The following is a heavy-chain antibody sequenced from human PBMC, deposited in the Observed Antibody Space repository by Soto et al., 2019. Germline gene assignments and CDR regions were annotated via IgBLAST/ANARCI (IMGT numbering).Heavy chain of an antibody. Sequence: GASVKVSCKASGGTFSSYTISWVRQAPGQGLEWMGRIIPILGIANYAQKFQGRVTITADKSTSTAYMELSSLRSEDTAVYYCARAPEGKDSGYDLFNYYYYYMDVWGKGTTVTVSS. D-gene: IGHD5-12*01. J-gene: IGHJ6*03. CDR2: IIPILGIA. CDR1: GGTFSSYT. CDR3: ARAPEGKDSGYDLFNYYYYYMDV. V-gene: IGHV1-69*02.